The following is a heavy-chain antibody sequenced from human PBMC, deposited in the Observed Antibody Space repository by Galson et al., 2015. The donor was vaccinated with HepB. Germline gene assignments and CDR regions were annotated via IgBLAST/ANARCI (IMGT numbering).Heavy chain of an antibody. D-gene: IGHD5-18*01. V-gene: IGHV3-21*01. Sequence: SLRLSCAASGFTFSSYWMSWVRQAPGKGLEWVSSISSSSSYIYYADSVKGRFTISRDNAKNSLYLQMNSLRAEDTAVYYCARDKWDTAMVDYWGQGTLVTVSS. CDR1: GFTFSSYW. CDR2: ISSSSSYI. J-gene: IGHJ4*02. CDR3: ARDKWDTAMVDY.